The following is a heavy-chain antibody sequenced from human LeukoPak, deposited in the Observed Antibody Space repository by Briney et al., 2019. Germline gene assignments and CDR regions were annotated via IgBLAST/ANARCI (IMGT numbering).Heavy chain of an antibody. CDR1: GFTFSSYE. CDR2: INSNGNTV. V-gene: IGHV3-48*03. D-gene: IGHD3-22*01. J-gene: IGHJ4*02. CDR3: AKVVTTYYYDTSGYSDY. Sequence: GGSLRLSCAASGFTFSSYEMNWVRQAPGKGLEWVSYINSNGNTVYYADSVKGRFTISRDNSKNTLYLQMNSLRAEDTAVYYCAKVVTTYYYDTSGYSDYWGQGTLVTVSS.